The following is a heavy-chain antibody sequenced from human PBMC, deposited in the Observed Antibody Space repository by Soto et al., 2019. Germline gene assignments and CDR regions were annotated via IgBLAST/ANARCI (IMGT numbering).Heavy chain of an antibody. Sequence: SSETLSLTCAVSGYSISSCYYWGWIRQPPGKGLEWIGSIYHSGSTYYNPSLKSRVTISIDTSKNHFSLKLSSVTAADTAVYYCGRDSSSGPWGQGTLVT. CDR1: GYSISSCYY. V-gene: IGHV4-38-2*02. J-gene: IGHJ5*02. CDR3: GRDSSSGP. D-gene: IGHD3-22*01. CDR2: IYHSGST.